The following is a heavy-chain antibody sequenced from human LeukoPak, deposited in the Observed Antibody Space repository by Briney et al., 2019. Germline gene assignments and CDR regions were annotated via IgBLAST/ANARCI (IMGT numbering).Heavy chain of an antibody. CDR1: GFTFDDYA. D-gene: IGHD5-18*01. Sequence: TGGSLRLSCAASGFTFDDYAMHWVRQAPGKGLEWVSGISWNSGSIGYADSVKGRFTISRDNAKNSLYLQMNSLRAEEMALYYCVRRGYSRGTYYFDYWGQGTLVTVSS. J-gene: IGHJ4*02. V-gene: IGHV3-9*03. CDR3: VRRGYSRGTYYFDY. CDR2: ISWNSGSI.